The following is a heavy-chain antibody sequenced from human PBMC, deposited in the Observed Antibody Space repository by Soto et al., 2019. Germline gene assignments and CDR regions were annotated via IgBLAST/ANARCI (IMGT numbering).Heavy chain of an antibody. D-gene: IGHD2-15*01. Sequence: QVQLVQSGAEVKKPGSSVKVSCKASGGTFSSYAISWVRQAPGQGLEWMGGIIPIFGTANYAQKFQGRVTITADESTSTAYMERSSLRSEDTAVYYCARDLTIGYCSGGSCYSQAFDYWGQGTLVTVSS. V-gene: IGHV1-69*01. CDR1: GGTFSSYA. J-gene: IGHJ4*02. CDR2: IIPIFGTA. CDR3: ARDLTIGYCSGGSCYSQAFDY.